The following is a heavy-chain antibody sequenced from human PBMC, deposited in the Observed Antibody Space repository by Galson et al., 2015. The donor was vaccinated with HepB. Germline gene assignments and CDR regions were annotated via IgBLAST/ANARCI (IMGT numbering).Heavy chain of an antibody. CDR2: IDPSDSYT. CDR1: GYSFTSYW. Sequence: QSGAEVKKPGESLRISCKGSGYSFTSYWISWVRQMPGKGLEWMGRIDPSDSYTNYSPSFQGHVTISADKSISTAYLQWSSLKASDTAMYYCASTYSGYDHYYGMDVWGQGTTVTVSS. CDR3: ASTYSGYDHYYGMDV. D-gene: IGHD5-12*01. V-gene: IGHV5-10-1*01. J-gene: IGHJ6*02.